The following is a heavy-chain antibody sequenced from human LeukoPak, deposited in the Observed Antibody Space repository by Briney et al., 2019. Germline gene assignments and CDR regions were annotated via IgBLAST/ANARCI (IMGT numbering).Heavy chain of an antibody. CDR2: IYYSGTT. J-gene: IGHJ3*02. D-gene: IGHD3-10*01. Sequence: SETLSLTCTVSVGSIGRSSYYWGWIRQPPGKGLEWIGSIYYSGTTDYNPSLKSRVTISVDTSKNQFSLKLSSVTAADTAVYYCARGLSVWFGELNAFDIWGQGTMVTVSS. CDR3: ARGLSVWFGELNAFDI. V-gene: IGHV4-39*07. CDR1: VGSIGRSSYY.